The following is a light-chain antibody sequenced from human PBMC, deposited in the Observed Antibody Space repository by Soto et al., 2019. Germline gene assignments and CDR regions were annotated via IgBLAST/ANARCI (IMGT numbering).Light chain of an antibody. J-gene: IGKJ2*01. V-gene: IGKV3-15*01. CDR3: QQYNNWPYT. CDR2: GAS. Sequence: IVMTQSPGTQSVSPGERATLSCRASQSVSSNLAWYQQKPGQAPRLLIYGASTRATGIPARFSGSGSGTEITLTISSLQSEDFAVYYCQQYNNWPYTFGQGTKLEIK. CDR1: QSVSSN.